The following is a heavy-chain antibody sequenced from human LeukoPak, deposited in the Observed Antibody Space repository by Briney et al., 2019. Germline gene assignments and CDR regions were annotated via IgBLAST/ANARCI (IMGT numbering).Heavy chain of an antibody. CDR2: INSDGSST. CDR3: ARDQRRPAPETFDI. J-gene: IGHJ3*02. V-gene: IGHV3-74*01. CDR1: GFSFSSYW. Sequence: GGSLTLSCAASGFSFSSYWMHWVRQAPGKGLVWVSRINSDGSSTSYADSVKGRFTISRDNAKNTLYLQMNSLRAEDTAVYYCARDQRRPAPETFDIWGQGTMVTVSS.